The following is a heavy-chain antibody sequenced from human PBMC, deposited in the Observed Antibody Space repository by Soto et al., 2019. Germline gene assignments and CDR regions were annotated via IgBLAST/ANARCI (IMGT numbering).Heavy chain of an antibody. Sequence: QVQLVESGGGLVKPGGSLRLSCAASGFTFSDYHMSWIRQAPGKGLEWVSYMRSSSSYTNYADSVKGRFTISRDNAKNSLYLQMNSLRAEDTALYYCARDSVYYGAHELNYFDYWGQGTLVTVSS. D-gene: IGHD4-17*01. CDR1: GFTFSDYH. CDR3: ARDSVYYGAHELNYFDY. CDR2: MRSSSSYT. J-gene: IGHJ4*02. V-gene: IGHV3-11*05.